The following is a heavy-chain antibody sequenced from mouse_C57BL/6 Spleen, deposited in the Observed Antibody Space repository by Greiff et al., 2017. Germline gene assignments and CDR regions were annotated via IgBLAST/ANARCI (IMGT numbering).Heavy chain of an antibody. CDR1: GYTFTDYY. Sequence: VQLQQSGPVLVKPGASVKMSCKASGYTFTDYYMNWVKQSHGKSLEWIGVFNPYNGGTSYNQQFKGKATLTVDKSSSTAYMGLNSLASEDSAVYYCARELGLDYWGQGTTRTVAS. V-gene: IGHV1-19*01. CDR3: ARELGLDY. CDR2: FNPYNGGT. J-gene: IGHJ2*01. D-gene: IGHD4-1*01.